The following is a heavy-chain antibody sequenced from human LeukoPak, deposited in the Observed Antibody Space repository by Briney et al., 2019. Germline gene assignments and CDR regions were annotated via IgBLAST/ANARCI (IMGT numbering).Heavy chain of an antibody. D-gene: IGHD1-26*01. CDR1: GGTFSSYA. J-gene: IGHJ4*02. CDR3: ARVSGSYLTFDY. Sequence: ASVKVSCKASGGTFSSYAIRWVRQAPGQGLEWMGGIIPIFGTANYAQKFQGRVTITADESTSTAYMELSSLRSEDTAVYYCARVSGSYLTFDYWGQGTLVTVSS. CDR2: IIPIFGTA. V-gene: IGHV1-69*13.